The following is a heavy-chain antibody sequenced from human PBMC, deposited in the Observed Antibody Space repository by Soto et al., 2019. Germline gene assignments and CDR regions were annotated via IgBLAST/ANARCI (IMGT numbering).Heavy chain of an antibody. CDR3: STRAYDTNGYYRFDP. CDR1: GGSFSGHS. J-gene: IGHJ5*01. Sequence: QVQLQQWGAGLLKPSETLSLTCAVYGGSFSGHSWTWIRQSPGKGLEWIGDINHSGRVNYNPSLKSRVTISLDTSKNQFSLTLSAVTAADTAMYYCSTRAYDTNGYYRFDPWGQGTLVTVSS. V-gene: IGHV4-34*01. D-gene: IGHD3-22*01. CDR2: INHSGRV.